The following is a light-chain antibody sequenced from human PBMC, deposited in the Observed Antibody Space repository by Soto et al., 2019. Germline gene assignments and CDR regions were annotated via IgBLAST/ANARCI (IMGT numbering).Light chain of an antibody. CDR2: GVN. J-gene: IGLJ1*01. V-gene: IGLV2-8*01. CDR3: SSYAGSNILYV. CDR1: SSDVGGYNY. Sequence: QSAPTQPPSASGSPGQSVTISCTGTSSDVGGYNYVSWYQQHPGKAPQLVIYGVNKRASGVPDRFSGSKSGNTASLTVSGLQAEDEAEYYCSSYAGSNILYVFGTGTKVTVL.